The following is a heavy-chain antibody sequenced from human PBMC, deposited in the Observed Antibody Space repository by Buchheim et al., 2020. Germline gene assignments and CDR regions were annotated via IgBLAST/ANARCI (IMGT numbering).Heavy chain of an antibody. CDR1: GFTFSSYT. Sequence: EVQLVESGGALVQPGGSLRLSCAASGFTFSSYTMNWVRQAPGKGLDWVSYMTNSGDTGYYADSVKGRVTISRDNAKNSLYLQMSSLRAEDTAVYYCARGRFGARDFDYWGQGTL. CDR2: MTNSGDTG. D-gene: IGHD3-10*01. CDR3: ARGRFGARDFDY. V-gene: IGHV3-48*04. J-gene: IGHJ4*02.